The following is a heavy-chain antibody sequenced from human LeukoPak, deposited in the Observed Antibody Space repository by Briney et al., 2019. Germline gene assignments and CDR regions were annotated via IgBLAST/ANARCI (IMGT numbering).Heavy chain of an antibody. J-gene: IGHJ6*02. CDR3: ARTYCGGDCYSVDYYYYGMDV. Sequence: ASMKVSCKASGYTFTSYYMHWVRQAPGQGLEWMGIINPSGGSTSYAQKFQGRVTMTRDTSTSTVYMELSSLRSEDTAVYYCARTYCGGDCYSVDYYYYGMDVWGQGTTVTVSS. V-gene: IGHV1-46*01. D-gene: IGHD2-21*02. CDR2: INPSGGST. CDR1: GYTFTSYY.